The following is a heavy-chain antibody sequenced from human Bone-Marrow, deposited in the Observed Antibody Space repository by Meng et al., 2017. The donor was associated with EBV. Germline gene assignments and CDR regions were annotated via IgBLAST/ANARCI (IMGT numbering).Heavy chain of an antibody. CDR2: IHGYSANT. J-gene: IGHJ4*02. CDR1: GYTFSSFT. CDR3: VRFSNYVLDH. D-gene: IGHD3-10*01. V-gene: IGHV1-18*01. Sequence: QLVRSGGEVQKPGASGRVSCKTSGYTFSSFTLNWVRQVPGQGFEWVGWIHGYSANTHYAQKFHGRVNMSTDTSTDTSYMELKNLRPDDTAIYYCVRFSNYVLDHWGQGTLVTVSS.